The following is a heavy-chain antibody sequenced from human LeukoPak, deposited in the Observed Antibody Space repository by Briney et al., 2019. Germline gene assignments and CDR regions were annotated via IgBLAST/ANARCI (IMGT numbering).Heavy chain of an antibody. J-gene: IGHJ5*02. D-gene: IGHD3-10*01. CDR2: INLSGGST. CDR1: GYTFTNYY. CDR3: VRDGEGVAISVNYWFDP. V-gene: IGHV1-46*01. Sequence: GASVKVSCKASGYTFTNYYVHWVRQAPGQGLEWMGMINLSGGSTNYAQKFQGRVTMTRDTSMSTAYMELRGLRSDDTAVYYCVRDGEGVAISVNYWFDPWGQGTLVTVSS.